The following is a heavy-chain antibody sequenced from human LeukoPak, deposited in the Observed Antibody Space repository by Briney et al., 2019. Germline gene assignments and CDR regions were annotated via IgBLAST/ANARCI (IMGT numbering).Heavy chain of an antibody. CDR3: AKVYYDILTGYRVDGMDV. CDR1: GFTFSSYA. V-gene: IGHV3-23*01. Sequence: GGSLRLSCAASGFTFSSYATHWVRQAPGKGLEWVSAISGSGGSTYYADSVKGRFTISRDNSKNTLYLQMNSLRAEDTAVYYCAKVYYDILTGYRVDGMDVWGQETTVTVSS. D-gene: IGHD3-9*01. CDR2: ISGSGGST. J-gene: IGHJ6*02.